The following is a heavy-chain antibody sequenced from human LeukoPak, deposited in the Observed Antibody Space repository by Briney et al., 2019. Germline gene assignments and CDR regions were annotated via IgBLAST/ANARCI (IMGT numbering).Heavy chain of an antibody. CDR3: AKQYYYGSGSSSWFDP. J-gene: IGHJ5*02. D-gene: IGHD3-10*01. CDR2: IYTSGST. V-gene: IGHV4-4*07. CDR1: GGSISSYY. Sequence: PSETLSLTCTVSGGSISSYYGSWIRQPAGKGLEWIGRIYTSGSTNYNPSLKSRVTMSVDTSKNQFSLKLSSVTAADTAVYYCAKQYYYGSGSSSWFDPWGQGTLVTVSS.